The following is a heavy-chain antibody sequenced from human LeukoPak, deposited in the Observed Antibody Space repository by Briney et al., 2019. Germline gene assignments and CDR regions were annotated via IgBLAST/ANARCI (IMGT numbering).Heavy chain of an antibody. CDR3: AMPTWIQLWLPWSY. CDR1: GYTFTSYY. CDR2: INPSGGST. Sequence: ASVKVSCKASGYTFTSYYMHWVRQAPGQGLEWMGIINPSGGSTSYAQKFQGRVTITADESTSTAYMELSSLRSEDTAVYYCAMPTWIQLWLPWSYWGQGTLVTVSS. J-gene: IGHJ4*02. D-gene: IGHD5-18*01. V-gene: IGHV1-46*01.